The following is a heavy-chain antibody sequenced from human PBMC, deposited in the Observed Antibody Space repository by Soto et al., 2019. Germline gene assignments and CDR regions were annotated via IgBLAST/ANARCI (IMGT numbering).Heavy chain of an antibody. Sequence: PEGTLRLSCAASGCTFTRYAMMWARQAPGRGLEWVSTIDGPTTNTHYIDSLKGRFFISRDNAINTVYLQMNGLRAEDTDVYYRVPWLSANFDYWGRGTPVTFSS. CDR3: VPWLSANFDY. J-gene: IGHJ4*02. D-gene: IGHD5-12*01. V-gene: IGHV3-23*05. CDR1: GCTFTRYA. CDR2: IDGPTTNT.